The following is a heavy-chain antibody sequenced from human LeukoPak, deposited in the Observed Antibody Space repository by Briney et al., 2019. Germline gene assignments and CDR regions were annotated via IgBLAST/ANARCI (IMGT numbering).Heavy chain of an antibody. CDR3: ARDVRDGYNTDY. V-gene: IGHV3-21*01. J-gene: IGHJ4*02. D-gene: IGHD5-12*01. CDR2: ISSSSNYK. CDR1: GFTLSDYS. Sequence: GGSLGLSCAASGFTLSDYSMSWVRQAPGKGPEWVSSISSSSNYKYYADSVKGRFTISRDNAKNSLYMQMNSLRAEDTAVYYCARDVRDGYNTDYWGQGTLVTVSS.